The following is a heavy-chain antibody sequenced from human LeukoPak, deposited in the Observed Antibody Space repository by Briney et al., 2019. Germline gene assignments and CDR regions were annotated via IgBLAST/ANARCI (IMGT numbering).Heavy chain of an antibody. CDR1: GYTFTSHG. D-gene: IGHD2/OR15-2a*01. Sequence: ASVKVSCKASGYTFTSHGISWVRQAPGQGLEWMGWIRPSTGDTDYALNLQGRVTLITDTSTSTAYMELRSLRSDDTAVYYCARVRDYLFDYWGQGTLVTVSS. CDR3: ARVRDYLFDY. CDR2: IRPSTGDT. J-gene: IGHJ4*02. V-gene: IGHV1-18*01.